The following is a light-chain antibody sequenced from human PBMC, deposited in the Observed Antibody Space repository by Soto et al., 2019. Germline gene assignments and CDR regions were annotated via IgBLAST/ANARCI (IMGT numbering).Light chain of an antibody. Sequence: DIVMTQSPLSLPVTPGEPASISCRSGQMLLHSNGYNYLDWYLQKPGQSPQLLIYLGSNRASGVPDRFSGSGSGTDFTLKISRVEAEDVGVYYCMQALQTPLTFGGGTKVDIK. CDR1: QMLLHSNGYNY. V-gene: IGKV2-28*01. J-gene: IGKJ4*01. CDR2: LGS. CDR3: MQALQTPLT.